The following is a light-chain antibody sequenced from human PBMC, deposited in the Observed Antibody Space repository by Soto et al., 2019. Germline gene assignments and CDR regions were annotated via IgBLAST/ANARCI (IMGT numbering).Light chain of an antibody. Sequence: QSALTQPRSVSGSHGQLVTISCTGTSSDVGGYASVSWYQHHPGKAPKLVIYAVSKRPSGVPDRFSGSKSGYTASLTISGLQAEDEADYYCCSYAGSVVFGGGTKVTVL. J-gene: IGLJ2*01. CDR2: AVS. V-gene: IGLV2-11*01. CDR3: CSYAGSVV. CDR1: SSDVGGYAS.